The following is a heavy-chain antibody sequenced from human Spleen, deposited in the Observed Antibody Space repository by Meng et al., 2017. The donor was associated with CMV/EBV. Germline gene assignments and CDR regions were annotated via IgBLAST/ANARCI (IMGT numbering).Heavy chain of an antibody. CDR2: INPSGGST. CDR1: GYTFNSYY. CDR3: ARDSEMAPTLDY. Sequence: CKASGYTFNSYYMHWVRQAPGQGLEWMGRINPSGGSTNYAQKFQGRVTMTRDTSTSTVYMELSSLRSEDTAVYYCARDSEMAPTLDYWGQGTLVTVSS. J-gene: IGHJ4*02. V-gene: IGHV1-46*02. D-gene: IGHD5-24*01.